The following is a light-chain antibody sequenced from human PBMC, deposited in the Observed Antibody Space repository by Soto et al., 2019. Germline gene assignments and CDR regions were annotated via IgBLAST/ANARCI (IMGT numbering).Light chain of an antibody. V-gene: IGLV2-8*01. CDR1: SSDVGGYNY. J-gene: IGLJ1*01. Sequence: QSALAQPPSASGSPGQSVTIACTGTSSDVGGYNYVSWYQQHPGKAPKLIIYEVSKRPSGVPDRFSGSKSGNTASLTVSGLQAEDEADYYCISYALTAYVFGTGTKV. CDR3: ISYALTAYV. CDR2: EVS.